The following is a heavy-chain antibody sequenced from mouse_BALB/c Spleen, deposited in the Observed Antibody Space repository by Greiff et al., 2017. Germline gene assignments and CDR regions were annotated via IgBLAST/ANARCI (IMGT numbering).Heavy chain of an antibody. Sequence: EVQLQQSGPGLVKPSQSLSLTCTVTGYSITSDYAWNWIRQFPGNKLEWMGYISYSGSTSYNPSLKSRISITRDTSKNQFFLQLNSVTTEDTATYYCARRENLLPYYYAMDYWGQGTSVTVSS. CDR3: ARRENLLPYYYAMDY. V-gene: IGHV3-2*02. CDR1: GYSITSDYA. J-gene: IGHJ4*01. CDR2: ISYSGST. D-gene: IGHD5-2*01.